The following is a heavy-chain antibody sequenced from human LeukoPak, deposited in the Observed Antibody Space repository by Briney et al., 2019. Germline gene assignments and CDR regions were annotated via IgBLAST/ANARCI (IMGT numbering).Heavy chain of an antibody. V-gene: IGHV4-59*01. CDR2: IYYNGST. J-gene: IGHJ4*02. CDR3: ARKGGHFDY. CDR1: GGSISYYY. D-gene: IGHD2-15*01. Sequence: SETLSLTCTASGGSISYYYWSWIRQSPGKGLEWIGYIYYNGSTNYNPPLKSRVTISVDMSKNQFSLKVTSVTAADTAIYYCARKGGHFDYWGQGTLVTVSS.